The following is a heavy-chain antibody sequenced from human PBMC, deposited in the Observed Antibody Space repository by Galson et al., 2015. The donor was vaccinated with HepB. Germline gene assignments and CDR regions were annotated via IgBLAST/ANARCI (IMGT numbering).Heavy chain of an antibody. V-gene: IGHV3-30*18. J-gene: IGHJ4*02. CDR1: GFTFSSYG. CDR3: AKDYYDSSGYYYLTQYYFDY. Sequence: SLRLSCAASGFTFSSYGMHWVRQAPGKGLEWVAVISYDGSNKYYADSVKGRFTISRDNSKNTLYLQMNSLRAEDTAVYYCAKDYYDSSGYYYLTQYYFDYWGQGTLVTVSS. D-gene: IGHD3-22*01. CDR2: ISYDGSNK.